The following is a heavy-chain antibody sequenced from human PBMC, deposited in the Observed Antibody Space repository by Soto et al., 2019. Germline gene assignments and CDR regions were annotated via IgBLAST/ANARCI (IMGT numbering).Heavy chain of an antibody. CDR3: ARAGITGPKPPAFDI. CDR1: GFTFSSYG. V-gene: IGHV3-33*01. J-gene: IGHJ3*02. CDR2: IWYDGSNK. D-gene: IGHD1-7*01. Sequence: QVQLVESGGGVVQPGRSLRLSCAASGFTFSSYGMHWVRQAPGKGLEWVAVIWYDGSNKYYADSVKGRFTISRDNSKNTLYLQRNSLRAEDTAVYYCARAGITGPKPPAFDIWGQGTMVTVSS.